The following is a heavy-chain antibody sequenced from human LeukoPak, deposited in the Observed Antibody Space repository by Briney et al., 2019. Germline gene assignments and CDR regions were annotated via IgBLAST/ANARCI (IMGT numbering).Heavy chain of an antibody. CDR3: ARTKREGKYSSAWSYRGRPDYYYYYGMDV. D-gene: IGHD6-19*01. CDR2: VNPDSGDT. V-gene: IGHV1-2*02. CDR1: GYTFNGYY. Sequence: ASVQVSCKAFGYTFNGYYMHWVRQAPGRGLEWMGWVNPDSGDTNYAQKFQGRVTMTRDTSISTAYLELSWLRSDDTAVYYCARTKREGKYSSAWSYRGRPDYYYYYGMDVWGQGTTVTVSS. J-gene: IGHJ6*02.